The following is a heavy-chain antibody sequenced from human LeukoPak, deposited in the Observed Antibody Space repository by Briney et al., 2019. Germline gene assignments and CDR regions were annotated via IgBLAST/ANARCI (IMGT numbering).Heavy chain of an antibody. CDR2: ISAYNGNT. V-gene: IGHV1-18*01. D-gene: IGHD2-2*01. Sequence: ASVKVSCKASGYTFTSYGISWVRQAPGQGLEWMGWISAYNGNTNYAQKFQGRVTMTEDTSTDTAYMELSSLRSEDTAVYYCATPRYCSSTSCYEGEFDYWGQGTLVTVSS. CDR3: ATPRYCSSTSCYEGEFDY. CDR1: GYTFTSYG. J-gene: IGHJ4*02.